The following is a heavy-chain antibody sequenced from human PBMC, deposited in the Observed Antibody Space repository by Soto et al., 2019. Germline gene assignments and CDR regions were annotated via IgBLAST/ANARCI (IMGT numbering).Heavy chain of an antibody. CDR3: SRASAVAGGSSNSLPNDY. CDR1: CYTFTDYY. V-gene: IGHV1-2*02. J-gene: IGHJ4*02. D-gene: IGHD6-19*01. CDR2: INPTSGGT. Sequence: SVKVSFKAACYTFTDYYMHWVRQAPGQGLEWMGWINPTSGGTSYAQNFQGRVTMTRDTSISTAYMELSRLSSDDTAVYYCSRASAVAGGSSNSLPNDYWGQGTLVTVSS.